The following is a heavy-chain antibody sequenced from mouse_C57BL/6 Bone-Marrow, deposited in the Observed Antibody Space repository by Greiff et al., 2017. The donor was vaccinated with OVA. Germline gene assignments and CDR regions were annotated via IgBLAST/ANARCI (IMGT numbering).Heavy chain of an antibody. Sequence: EVQLQQSGPVLVKPGASVKMSCKASGYTFTDYYMNWVKQSHGKSLEWIGVINPYNGGTSYNQKFKGKATLTVDKSSSTAYMELNSLTSEDSAVYDCARWDYGSFPHGMDYWGQGTSVTVSS. CDR1: GYTFTDYY. J-gene: IGHJ4*01. CDR2: INPYNGGT. V-gene: IGHV1-19*01. CDR3: ARWDYGSFPHGMDY. D-gene: IGHD1-1*01.